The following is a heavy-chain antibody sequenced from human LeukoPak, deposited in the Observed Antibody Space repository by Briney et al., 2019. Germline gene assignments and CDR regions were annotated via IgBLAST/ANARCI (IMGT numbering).Heavy chain of an antibody. V-gene: IGHV4-61*02. CDR2: IYTSGST. CDR3: ASYYYDSSGYYVFDP. Sequence: SETLSLTCTVSGGSISSGSYYWSWIRQPAGKGLEWIGRIYTSGSTNYNPSLKSRVTISVDTSKNQFSPKLSSVTAADTAVYYCASYYYDSSGYYVFDPWGQGTLVTVSS. J-gene: IGHJ5*02. D-gene: IGHD3-22*01. CDR1: GGSISSGSYY.